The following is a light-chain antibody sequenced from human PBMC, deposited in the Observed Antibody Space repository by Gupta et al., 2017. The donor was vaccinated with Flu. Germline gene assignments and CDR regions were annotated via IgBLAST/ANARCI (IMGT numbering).Light chain of an antibody. Sequence: GTLSLSPGERATLFGRASQSVNSDYLAWYQQRPGQPPRLLVYQASNRATGIPARFSGRGSGTDFTLTISRLEAEDFAVYYCQQYGGVPRTFGQGTKVEIK. J-gene: IGKJ1*01. CDR2: QAS. V-gene: IGKV3-20*01. CDR1: QSVNSDY. CDR3: QQYGGVPRT.